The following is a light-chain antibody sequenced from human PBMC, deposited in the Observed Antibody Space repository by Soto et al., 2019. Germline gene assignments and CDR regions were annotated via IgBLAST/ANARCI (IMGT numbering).Light chain of an antibody. V-gene: IGKV3-15*01. CDR3: HQYNNAPRT. Sequence: EIVMTQSPVTLSVSPGERASLSCRASQSIGSNLAWFQQKPGQAPRLLISGASTRATGIPARFSGSGSGTDFTLTISSLQPEDFAVYYCHQYNNAPRTFGQGTKVEFK. CDR1: QSIGSN. CDR2: GAS. J-gene: IGKJ1*01.